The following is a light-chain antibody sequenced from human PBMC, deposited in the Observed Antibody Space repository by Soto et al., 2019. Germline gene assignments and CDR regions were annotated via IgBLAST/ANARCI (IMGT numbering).Light chain of an antibody. J-gene: IGKJ2*02. V-gene: IGKV3-15*01. CDR2: SAS. CDR3: QQGHKWPRT. Sequence: EIVMTQSPATLSVSPGERATLSCRASQSISTELAWYQQKPGQPPRLLIYSASTRATGVPARFTGSGSGSEFTLTISGLQSEDFAVYYCQQGHKWPRTFGQGTRLEI. CDR1: QSISTE.